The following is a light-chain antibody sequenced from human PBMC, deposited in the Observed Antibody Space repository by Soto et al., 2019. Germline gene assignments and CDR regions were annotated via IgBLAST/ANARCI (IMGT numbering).Light chain of an antibody. Sequence: QSVLTQPPSASGTPGQRVTISCSGSSSNIGTNTANWYQQLPGTAPKLLIYSNNQRPSGVPDRFSGAKSGTSASLAISGLQSADEADYYCAAWDDRLTGVVFGGGTKVTVL. CDR3: AAWDDRLTGVV. CDR2: SNN. CDR1: SSNIGTNT. J-gene: IGLJ2*01. V-gene: IGLV1-44*01.